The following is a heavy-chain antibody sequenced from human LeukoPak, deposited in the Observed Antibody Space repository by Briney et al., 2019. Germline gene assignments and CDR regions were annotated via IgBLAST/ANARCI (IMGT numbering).Heavy chain of an antibody. D-gene: IGHD4-11*01. CDR1: GGSFSGYY. V-gene: IGHV4-34*01. CDR3: ARHPRPTSWYFDL. CDR2: INHSGST. J-gene: IGHJ2*01. Sequence: PSETLSLTCAVYGGSFSGYYWSWIRQPPGKGLEWIGEINHSGSTNYNPSLKSRVTISVDTSKNQFSLKLSSVTAADTAVYYCARHPRPTSWYFDLWGRGTLVTVSS.